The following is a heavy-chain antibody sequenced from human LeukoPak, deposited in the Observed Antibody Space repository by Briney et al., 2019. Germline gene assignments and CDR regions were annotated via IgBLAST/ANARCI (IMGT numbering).Heavy chain of an antibody. V-gene: IGHV3-7*01. D-gene: IGHD2-15*01. CDR2: INQESSEK. CDR3: VQGWRDN. J-gene: IGHJ4*02. CDR1: GITFRNYW. Sequence: GGSLRLSCVASGITFRNYWMSWVRQAPGKGLEWVANINQESSEKYYVDSVKGRFTISRDNAKNSLYLQLDTLRPEDTAVYYCVQGWRDNWGQGTLVTVSS.